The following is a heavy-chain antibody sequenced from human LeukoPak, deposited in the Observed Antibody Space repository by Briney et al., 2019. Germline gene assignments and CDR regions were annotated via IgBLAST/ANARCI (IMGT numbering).Heavy chain of an antibody. V-gene: IGHV5-51*01. D-gene: IGHD3-22*01. Sequence: GESLKISCKTSGYSFTSYWIGWVRQMPGKGLELMGVIFPGDSDTRYSPSFQGQVTISADKSITTAYLQWSSLKASDTAMYYCARHRGYYSSGEVSGWFDSWGQGTLVTVSS. CDR2: IFPGDSDT. CDR1: GYSFTSYW. J-gene: IGHJ5*01. CDR3: ARHRGYYSSGEVSGWFDS.